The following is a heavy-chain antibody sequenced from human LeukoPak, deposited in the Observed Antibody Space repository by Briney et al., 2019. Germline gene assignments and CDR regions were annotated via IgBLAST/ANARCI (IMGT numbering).Heavy chain of an antibody. Sequence: SETLSLTCTVSGGSISSSSYYWVWIRQPPGKGLEWIGSIYYSGSTYYNPSLKSRVTISVDTSKNQFSLKLTSVTAADMAVYYCARAPYDSDAFDIWGQGTMVTVSS. CDR3: ARAPYDSDAFDI. D-gene: IGHD3-16*01. V-gene: IGHV4-39*01. J-gene: IGHJ3*02. CDR2: IYYSGST. CDR1: GGSISSSSYY.